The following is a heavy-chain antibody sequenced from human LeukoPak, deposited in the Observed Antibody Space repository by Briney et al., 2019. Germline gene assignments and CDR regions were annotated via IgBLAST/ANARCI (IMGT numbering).Heavy chain of an antibody. D-gene: IGHD2-2*01. J-gene: IGHJ4*02. V-gene: IGHV3-30*02. Sequence: PGGSLRLSCAASGFTFSSYGMHWVRQAPGKGLEWVAFIRYDGSNKYYADSVKGRFTISRDNSKNTLYLQMNSLRAEDTAVYYCARDVVPAAIGGFDYWGQGTLVTVSS. CDR3: ARDVVPAAIGGFDY. CDR2: IRYDGSNK. CDR1: GFTFSSYG.